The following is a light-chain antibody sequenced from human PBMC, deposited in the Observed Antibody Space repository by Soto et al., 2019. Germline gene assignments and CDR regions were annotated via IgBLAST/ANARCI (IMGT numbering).Light chain of an antibody. CDR1: QGIGNY. V-gene: IGKV1-27*01. CDR2: AAS. Sequence: DIQMTQSPSSLSASVGDRVTITCRASQGIGNYLGWYQQKPGKVPQLRIYAASTLQSGVPSRFSGSGSGTDFTLTISSLQPEDVATYYCQNYNGAPVTFGQGTRLEIK. CDR3: QNYNGAPVT. J-gene: IGKJ5*01.